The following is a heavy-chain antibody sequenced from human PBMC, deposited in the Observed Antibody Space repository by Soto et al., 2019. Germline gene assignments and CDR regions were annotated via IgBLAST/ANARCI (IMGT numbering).Heavy chain of an antibody. D-gene: IGHD6-13*01. CDR1: GGSLSSYY. CDR2: IYYSGST. V-gene: IGHV4-59*08. Sequence: SETLSLTCVVSGGSLSSYYWSWIRQPPGKGLEWIGYIYYSGSTNYNPSLKSRVTISVDASRNQFSLKLSSVTAADTAVYYCARLRRIAAAGTAFYYFDYWGQGTLVTVSS. J-gene: IGHJ4*02. CDR3: ARLRRIAAAGTAFYYFDY.